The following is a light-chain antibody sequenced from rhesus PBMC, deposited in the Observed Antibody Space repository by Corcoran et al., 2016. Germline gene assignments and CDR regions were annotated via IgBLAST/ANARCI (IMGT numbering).Light chain of an antibody. V-gene: IGKV2-91*01. Sequence: DIVMTQTPLSLPVTPGEPASLSCRSSQSLLHSNGDTYLFWYLQKPGPSQQLLIELGSNRASGVPDRFRGNWSGTEFTLKIRGVESEDFWVYYCLQDILLPLTFGGGTKVELK. CDR3: LQDILLPLT. J-gene: IGKJ4*01. CDR2: LGS. CDR1: QSLLHSNGDTY.